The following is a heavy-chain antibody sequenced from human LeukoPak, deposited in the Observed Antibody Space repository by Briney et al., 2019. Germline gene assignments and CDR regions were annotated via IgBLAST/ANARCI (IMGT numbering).Heavy chain of an antibody. D-gene: IGHD1-7*01. CDR3: AKDPNSWNYGELGVDY. Sequence: GGSLRLSCAASGFTFSSYGMHWVRQAPGKGLEWVAFIRYDGSNKYYADSVKGRFTISRDNSKNTLYLQMNSLRAEDTAVYYCAKDPNSWNYGELGVDYWGQGTLVTVSS. CDR2: IRYDGSNK. V-gene: IGHV3-30*02. J-gene: IGHJ4*02. CDR1: GFTFSSYG.